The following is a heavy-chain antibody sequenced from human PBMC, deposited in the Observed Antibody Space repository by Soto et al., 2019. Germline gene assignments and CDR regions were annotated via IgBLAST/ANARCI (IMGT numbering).Heavy chain of an antibody. J-gene: IGHJ6*02. CDR1: GGSISSDYYH. Sequence: QVQLQQSGPELVKPSQTLSLTCTVSGGSISSDYYHWTWIRQSPERGLEWNGYIHHSGSILYNPSLKSRVTISLDTSKTQFSLHLGSVTAADTAVYFCGGEDDGGDTLDVWGQGTTVTASS. D-gene: IGHD2-21*02. V-gene: IGHV4-30-4*08. CDR2: IHHSGSI. CDR3: GGEDDGGDTLDV.